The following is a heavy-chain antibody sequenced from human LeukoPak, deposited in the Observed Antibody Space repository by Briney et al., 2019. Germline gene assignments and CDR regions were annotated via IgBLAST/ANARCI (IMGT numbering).Heavy chain of an antibody. V-gene: IGHV3-23*01. CDR2: ISGSGDNT. D-gene: IGHD2-15*01. J-gene: IGHJ4*02. Sequence: GGSLRLSCAPSGFTLSSYAMSWVRQAPGEGGEWVSTISGSGDNTYYADSVKGRFTLSRDNSKNTLYVQMNSLRAEDTAIYECAKGRGYCSGGSCYSDDWGQGTLVTVSS. CDR3: AKGRGYCSGGSCYSDD. CDR1: GFTLSSYA.